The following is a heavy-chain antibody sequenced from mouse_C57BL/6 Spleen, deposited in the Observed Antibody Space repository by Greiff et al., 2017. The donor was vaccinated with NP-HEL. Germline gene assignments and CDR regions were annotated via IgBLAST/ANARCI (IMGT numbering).Heavy chain of an antibody. CDR3: ARSVYDGYYPYFDY. V-gene: IGHV1-52*01. CDR2: IDPSDSET. J-gene: IGHJ2*01. D-gene: IGHD2-3*01. Sequence: VQLQQPGAELVRPGSSVKLSCKASGYTFTSYWMHWVKQRPIQGLEWIGNIDPSDSETHYNQKFKDKATLTVDKSSSTAYMQLSSLTSEDSAVYYCARSVYDGYYPYFDYWGQGTTLTVSS. CDR1: GYTFTSYW.